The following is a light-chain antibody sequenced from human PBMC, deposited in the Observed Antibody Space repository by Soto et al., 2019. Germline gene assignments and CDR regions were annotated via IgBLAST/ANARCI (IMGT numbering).Light chain of an antibody. V-gene: IGLV7-46*01. CDR2: DTS. J-gene: IGLJ3*02. CDR1: TGAVTSGHY. Sequence: QAVVTQEPSLTVSPGGTVTLTCGSSTGAVTSGHYPYWFQQKPGQAPRTLIFDTSDRQSETPARFSGSLLGGKAALTLSGAQPEDEAEYYCFLFNSGFRVFGGGTKLTVL. CDR3: FLFNSGFRV.